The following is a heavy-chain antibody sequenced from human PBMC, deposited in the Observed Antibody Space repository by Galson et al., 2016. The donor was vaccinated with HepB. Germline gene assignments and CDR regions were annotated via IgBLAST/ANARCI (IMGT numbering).Heavy chain of an antibody. CDR1: GFTFSTSA. D-gene: IGHD5-12*01. V-gene: IGHV3-23*01. J-gene: IGHJ1*01. Sequence: SLRLSCAGSGFTFSTSAMSWVRQAPGKGLEWVSGISHASGSEFSGDSGKGRFTIYRDNSKNTVYLELNSLTAEDTAIYYCMNRAEYSGRDNGFQHWGRGTLVTVSS. CDR2: ISHASGSE. CDR3: MNRAEYSGRDNGFQH.